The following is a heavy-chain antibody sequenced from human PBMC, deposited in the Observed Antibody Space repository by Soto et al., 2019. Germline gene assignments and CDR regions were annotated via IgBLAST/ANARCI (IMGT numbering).Heavy chain of an antibody. CDR1: GFTFSTYG. J-gene: IGHJ6*02. D-gene: IGHD4-17*01. V-gene: IGHV3-30*18. CDR3: AKDLQSYGDYDYYCYGMDV. Sequence: QVQLVESGGGEVQPGRSLILSCAASGFTFSTYGMHWVRQTPGKGLEWVAVISYDGTNKFYSDSVKGRFTISRDNFKNTLTLQMNSLRADDTAVYSCAKDLQSYGDYDYYCYGMDVWGLGTRVTVSS. CDR2: ISYDGTNK.